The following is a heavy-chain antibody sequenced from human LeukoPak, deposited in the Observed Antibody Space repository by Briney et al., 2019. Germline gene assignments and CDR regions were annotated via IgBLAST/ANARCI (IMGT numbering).Heavy chain of an antibody. D-gene: IGHD5-24*01. J-gene: IGHJ4*02. V-gene: IGHV3-30*02. Sequence: GGSLRLSCAASGFSFSSYWMSWVRQAPGKGLEWVAFIRYDGSNKYYANSVKGRFTISRDNSKNTLYLQMNRLRAEDTAVYYCAKDREMATIIDYWGQGTLVTVSS. CDR1: GFSFSSYW. CDR3: AKDREMATIIDY. CDR2: IRYDGSNK.